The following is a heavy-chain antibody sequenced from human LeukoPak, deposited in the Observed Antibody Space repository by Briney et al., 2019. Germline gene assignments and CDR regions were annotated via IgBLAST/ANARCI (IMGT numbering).Heavy chain of an antibody. J-gene: IGHJ4*02. Sequence: SETLSLTCNVSGGSITTYYWNWVRQPPGKGLEWIGHMFYSGATSYNPSLKSRVTISVDTSKNQFSLKLSSVTAADTAVYYCARAGVMSTIGRFDYWGQGTLVTVSS. CDR3: ARAGVMSTIGRFDY. D-gene: IGHD5-24*01. CDR1: GGSITTYY. CDR2: MFYSGAT. V-gene: IGHV4-59*01.